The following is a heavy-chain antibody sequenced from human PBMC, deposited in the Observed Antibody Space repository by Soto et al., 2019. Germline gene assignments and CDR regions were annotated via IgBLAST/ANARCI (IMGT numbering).Heavy chain of an antibody. CDR1: GGSISSRSFY. D-gene: IGHD3-10*01. CDR2: IYYSGST. J-gene: IGHJ4*02. Sequence: SETLSLTCTVSGGSISSRSFYWGWIRQPPGKGLEWIGSIYYSGSTYYNPSLKSRVTISVDTSKNQFSLKLNSVTAADTAVYYCARLITYGDIDYWGQGTLVTVSS. CDR3: ARLITYGDIDY. V-gene: IGHV4-39*01.